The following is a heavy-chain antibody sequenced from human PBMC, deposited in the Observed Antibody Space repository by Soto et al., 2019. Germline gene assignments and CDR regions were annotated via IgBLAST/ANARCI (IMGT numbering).Heavy chain of an antibody. CDR2: INPNTCVT. V-gene: IGHV1-2*02. CDR1: GYTFTGYY. D-gene: IGHD2-2*02. CDR3: ARLAAYCGRANCYRRFFDV. J-gene: IGHJ4*02. Sequence: QVQLVQSGAEVKKPGASVKVSCKASGYTFTGYYIHWVRQAPGQGLEWMGWINPNTCVTNYAQKFQGHCTMTTDTSRGTADLELCRLTSLATAIYYCARLAAYCGRANCYRRFFDVWGLGTPVTVSA.